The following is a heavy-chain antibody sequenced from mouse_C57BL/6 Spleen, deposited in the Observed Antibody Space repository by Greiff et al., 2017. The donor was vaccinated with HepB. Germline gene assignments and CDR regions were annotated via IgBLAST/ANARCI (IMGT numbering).Heavy chain of an antibody. CDR2: ISDGGSYT. V-gene: IGHV5-4*03. CDR1: GFTFSSYA. D-gene: IGHD2-1*01. Sequence: EVKLVESGGGLVKPGGSLKLSCAASGFTFSSYAMSWVRQTPEKRLEWVATISDGGSYTYYPDNVKGRFTISRDNAKNNLYLQMSHLKSEDTAMYYCASEGDYGNYYAMDYWGQVTSVTVSS. CDR3: ASEGDYGNYYAMDY. J-gene: IGHJ4*01.